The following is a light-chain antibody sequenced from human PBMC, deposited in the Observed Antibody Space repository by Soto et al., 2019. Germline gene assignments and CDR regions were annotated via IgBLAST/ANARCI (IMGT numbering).Light chain of an antibody. CDR3: ATWDDSLNGVWV. J-gene: IGLJ3*02. Sequence: QSVLTQPPSASGTPGQRVTISSSGSSSNIGSNTVSWYQQLPGTAPKLLIYSDSQRPSGVPDRFSGAKSATSASLAISGLHSEDEADYYCATWDDSLNGVWVFGGGTKLTVL. V-gene: IGLV1-44*01. CDR1: SSNIGSNT. CDR2: SDS.